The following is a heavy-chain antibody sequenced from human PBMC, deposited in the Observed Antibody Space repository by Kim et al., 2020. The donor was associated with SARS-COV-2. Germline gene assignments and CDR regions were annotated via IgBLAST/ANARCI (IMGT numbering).Heavy chain of an antibody. CDR3: ARAGPITMVRGVPGMDV. Sequence: GGSLRLSCAASGFTFSSYSMNWVRQAPGKGLEWVSSISSSSSYIYYADSVKGRLTISRDNAKNSLYLQMNSLRAEDTAVYYCARAGPITMVRGVPGMDVWGQGTTVTVSS. V-gene: IGHV3-21*01. J-gene: IGHJ6*02. CDR2: ISSSSSYI. D-gene: IGHD3-10*01. CDR1: GFTFSSYS.